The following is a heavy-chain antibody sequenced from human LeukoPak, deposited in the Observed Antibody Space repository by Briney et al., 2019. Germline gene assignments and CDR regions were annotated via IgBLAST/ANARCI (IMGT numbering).Heavy chain of an antibody. Sequence: RPSETLSLTCAVYGGSFSGYYWSWIRQPPGKGLEWIGEINHSGSTNYNPSLKSRVTISVDTSKNQFSLKLSSVTAADTAVYYCARGPSLVGLRFLEWLSRAWFDLWGQGTLVTVSS. CDR3: ARGPSLVGLRFLEWLSRAWFDL. CDR1: GGSFSGYY. D-gene: IGHD3-3*01. CDR2: INHSGST. J-gene: IGHJ5*02. V-gene: IGHV4-34*01.